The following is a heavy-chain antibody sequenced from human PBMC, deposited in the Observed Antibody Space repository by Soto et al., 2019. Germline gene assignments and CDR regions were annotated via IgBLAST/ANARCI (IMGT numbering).Heavy chain of an antibody. CDR2: LYYGRSA. J-gene: IGHJ4*02. D-gene: IGHD3-22*01. CDR3: ALRSMAVVPEH. V-gene: IGHV4-59*01. CDR1: GASISSYY. Sequence: QVQLQESSSGLVKPSETLSLTCAVSGASISSYYCMWIRQPPGKGLESIGYLYYGRSANYNPSLKSRVTLSVDTSTNQCSLTLSSMTAADTAVYYCALRSMAVVPEHWGQGTLVTVSS.